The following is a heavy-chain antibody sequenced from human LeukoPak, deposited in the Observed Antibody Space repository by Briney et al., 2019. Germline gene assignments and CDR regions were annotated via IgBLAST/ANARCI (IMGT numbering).Heavy chain of an antibody. Sequence: AGGSLRLSCAASGITFGNYAMTWVRQAPGKGLEWVSTISGNGDTTFYPDSVKGRFTLSRDNSKNTHYLQMNSLRLEDTALYYCAKDGRFSFFDVWGRGTLVTVSS. J-gene: IGHJ2*01. CDR1: GITFGNYA. CDR2: ISGNGDTT. V-gene: IGHV3-23*01. CDR3: AKDGRFSFFDV.